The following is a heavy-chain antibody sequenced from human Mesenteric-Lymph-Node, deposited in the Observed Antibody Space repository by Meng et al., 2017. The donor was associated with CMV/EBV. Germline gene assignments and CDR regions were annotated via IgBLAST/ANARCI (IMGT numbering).Heavy chain of an antibody. J-gene: IGHJ4*02. Sequence: QVQLQQWGAGRLKPSETLSLTCAVYGGSFSGYYCSWIRQPPGKGLEWIGEINHSEVPNYNPSLKSRVTISLDRSKNQFSLKLSSVTAEDTAVYYCARGSDIPVNNYWGQGTLVTVSS. V-gene: IGHV4-34*01. CDR3: ARGSDIPVNNY. CDR2: INHSEVP. D-gene: IGHD2-15*01. CDR1: GGSFSGYY.